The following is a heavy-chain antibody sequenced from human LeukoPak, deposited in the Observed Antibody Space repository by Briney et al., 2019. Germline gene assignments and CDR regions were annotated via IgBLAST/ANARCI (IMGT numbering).Heavy chain of an antibody. CDR1: GFTVSSYY. J-gene: IGHJ4*02. CDR3: ARGSGWDFDY. V-gene: IGHV3-66*01. Sequence: GGSLRLSCAASGFTVSSYYMYWVRQAPGKGLEWVSFIYSGGSTYYADSVKGRFTISRDDSKNTLYLQMNSLRAEDTAVYYCARGSGWDFDYWGQGTLVTVSS. D-gene: IGHD6-19*01. CDR2: IYSGGST.